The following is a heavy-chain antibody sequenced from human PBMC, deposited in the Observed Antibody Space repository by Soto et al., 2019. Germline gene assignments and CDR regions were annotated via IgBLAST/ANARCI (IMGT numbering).Heavy chain of an antibody. CDR2: ISGSGGST. V-gene: IGHV3-23*01. D-gene: IGHD3-3*01. CDR3: AKVFGPSLSFDI. CDR1: GFTFSSYA. Sequence: GSLRLSCAASGFTFSSYATSWVRQAPGKGLEWVSAISGSGGSTYYADSVKGRFTISRDNSKNTLYLQMNSLRAEDTAVYYCAKVFGPSLSFDIWGQGTMGTVSS. J-gene: IGHJ3*02.